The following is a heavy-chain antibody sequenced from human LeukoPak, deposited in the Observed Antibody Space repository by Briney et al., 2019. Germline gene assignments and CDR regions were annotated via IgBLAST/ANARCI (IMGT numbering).Heavy chain of an antibody. CDR1: GGSFSGYY. D-gene: IGHD1-26*01. Sequence: SETLSLTCAVYGGSFSGYYWSWIRQPPGKGLEWIGEINHSGSTNYNPSLKSRVTMSIDTSKNQFSLKLSSVTAADTAVYYCARDFRGNYGSRGMDVWGQGTTVTVSS. CDR2: INHSGST. J-gene: IGHJ6*02. V-gene: IGHV4-34*01. CDR3: ARDFRGNYGSRGMDV.